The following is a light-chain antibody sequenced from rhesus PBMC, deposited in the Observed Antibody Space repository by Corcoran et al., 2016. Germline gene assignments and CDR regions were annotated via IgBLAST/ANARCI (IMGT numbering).Light chain of an antibody. CDR2: EVS. V-gene: IGKV2-104*01. CDR3: MQALEFPWT. Sequence: DIVMTQTPLSLPVTLGEPASISCRSSQSLLDSEDGNTYLEWDLQKPGQSPQLLIYEVSNRASGVPDRFSGSGSDTDFTLKISRVEAENVGVYYCMQALEFPWTFGQGTKVEIK. CDR1: QSLLDSEDGNTY. J-gene: IGKJ1*01.